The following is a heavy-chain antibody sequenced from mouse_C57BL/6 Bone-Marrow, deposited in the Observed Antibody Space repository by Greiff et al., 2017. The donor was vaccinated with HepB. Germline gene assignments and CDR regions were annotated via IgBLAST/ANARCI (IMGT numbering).Heavy chain of an antibody. J-gene: IGHJ2*01. CDR2: IDPENGDT. V-gene: IGHV14-4*01. CDR1: GFNIKDDY. D-gene: IGHD1-1*01. CDR3: TNYYGSH. Sequence: EVQRVESGAELVRPGASVKLSCTASGFNIKDDYMHWVKQRPEQGLEWIGWIDPENGDTEYASKFQGKATITADTSSNTAYLQLSSLTSEDTAVYYCTNYYGSHWGQGTTLTVSS.